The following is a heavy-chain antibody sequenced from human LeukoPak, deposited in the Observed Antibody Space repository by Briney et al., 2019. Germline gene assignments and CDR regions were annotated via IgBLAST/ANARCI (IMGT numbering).Heavy chain of an antibody. Sequence: GGSLRLSYAASGFTFSSYSINSVRQAPGKRLDWVSSISSSISYIYYADPVKGGFTTSRDKAKNSLYLQMNSRRAEDTAVYYCARFNRLDAFDIWGQGTMVTVSS. J-gene: IGHJ3*02. V-gene: IGHV3-21*01. CDR2: ISSSISYI. D-gene: IGHD1-14*01. CDR1: GFTFSSYS. CDR3: ARFNRLDAFDI.